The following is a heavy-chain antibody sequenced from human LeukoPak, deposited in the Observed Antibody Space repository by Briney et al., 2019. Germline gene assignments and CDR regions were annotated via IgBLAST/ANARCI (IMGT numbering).Heavy chain of an antibody. Sequence: PGGSLILSCAASGFTFSSYSMNWVRQAPGKGLEWVSSISSSSSYIYYADSVKGRFTISRDNAKNSLYLQMNSLRAEDTAVYYCARGEGYTVTRSYFDYWGQGTLVTVSS. V-gene: IGHV3-21*01. CDR2: ISSSSSYI. CDR3: ARGEGYTVTRSYFDY. CDR1: GFTFSSYS. D-gene: IGHD4-11*01. J-gene: IGHJ4*02.